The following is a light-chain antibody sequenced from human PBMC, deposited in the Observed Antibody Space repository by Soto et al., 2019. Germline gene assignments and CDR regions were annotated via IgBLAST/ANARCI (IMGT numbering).Light chain of an antibody. J-gene: IGLJ2*01. Sequence: QSALTQPASVSGSPGQSITISCTGTSSDIGGYNYVSWYQQCPGKAPKLIISEVSKRPSGISDRFSGSKSGNAASLTISGLQAEDEGDYYCSSYTSRFNLVFGGGTKVTVL. V-gene: IGLV2-14*01. CDR3: SSYTSRFNLV. CDR1: SSDIGGYNY. CDR2: EVS.